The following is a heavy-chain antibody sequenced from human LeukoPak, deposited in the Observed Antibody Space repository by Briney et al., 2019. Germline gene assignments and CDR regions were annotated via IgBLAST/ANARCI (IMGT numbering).Heavy chain of an antibody. CDR3: ARLYYSSSSPSDY. D-gene: IGHD6-6*01. V-gene: IGHV5-51*01. Sequence: GESLKISCKGSGYSFTSYWIGWVRQMPGKGLEWMGIICRGDSDTRYSPSFQGRVTISADKSISTAYLQWSSLKASDTAMDYCARLYYSSSSPSDYWGQGTLVTVSS. J-gene: IGHJ4*02. CDR1: GYSFTSYW. CDR2: ICRGDSDT.